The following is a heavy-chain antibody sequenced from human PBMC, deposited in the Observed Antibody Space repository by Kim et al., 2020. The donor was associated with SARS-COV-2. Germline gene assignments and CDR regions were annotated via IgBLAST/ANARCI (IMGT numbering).Heavy chain of an antibody. CDR1: GGTFSSYA. V-gene: IGHV1-69*04. D-gene: IGHD3-22*01. CDR2: IIPILGIA. Sequence: SVKVSCKASGGTFSSYAISWVRQAPGQGLEWMGRIIPILGIANYAQKFQGRVTITADKSTSTAYMELSSLRSEDTAVYYCARGDKSTLFVHYDSSGYPYYYYGMDVWGEGTTVTVSS. CDR3: ARGDKSTLFVHYDSSGYPYYYYGMDV. J-gene: IGHJ6*04.